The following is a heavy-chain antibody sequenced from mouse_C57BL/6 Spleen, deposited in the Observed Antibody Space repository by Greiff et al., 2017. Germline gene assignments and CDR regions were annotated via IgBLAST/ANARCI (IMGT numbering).Heavy chain of an antibody. V-gene: IGHV1-52*01. D-gene: IGHD2-4*01. CDR3: ARSYYDYDGFAY. CDR1: GYTFTSYW. J-gene: IGHJ3*01. Sequence: QVQLQQSGAELVRPGSSVKLSCKASGYTFTSYWMHWVKQRPIQGLEWIGNIDPSDSDTHYNQKFKDKATLTVDKSSSTAYMQLSSLTSEDSAVYYCARSYYDYDGFAYWGQGTLVTVSA. CDR2: IDPSDSDT.